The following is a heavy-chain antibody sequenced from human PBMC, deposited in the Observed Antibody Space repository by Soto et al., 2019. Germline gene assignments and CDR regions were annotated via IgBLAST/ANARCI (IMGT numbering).Heavy chain of an antibody. CDR2: IYYSGST. CDR3: ARSDIVVVVAATRYDFDY. V-gene: IGHV4-39*01. J-gene: IGHJ4*02. CDR1: GGSISSSSYY. Sequence: TLSLTCTVSGGSISSSSYYWGWIRQPPGKGLEWIGSIYYSGSTYYNPSLKSRVTISVDTSKNQFSLKLSSVTAADTAVYYCARSDIVVVVAATRYDFDYWGQGTLVTVSS. D-gene: IGHD2-15*01.